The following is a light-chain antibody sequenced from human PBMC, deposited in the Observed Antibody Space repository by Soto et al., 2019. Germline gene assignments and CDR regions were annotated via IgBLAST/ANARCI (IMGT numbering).Light chain of an antibody. Sequence: EIVMTQSPATLSVSPGGSATLSCRASQRVYSNLAWYQQRPGQAPRLLIYGASTRATGVPARFSGRGSGTEFTLTISSLQSEDFAVYYCQQYTNWPPNTFGQRTRLEIK. CDR2: GAS. V-gene: IGKV3-15*01. J-gene: IGKJ5*01. CDR1: QRVYSN. CDR3: QQYTNWPPNT.